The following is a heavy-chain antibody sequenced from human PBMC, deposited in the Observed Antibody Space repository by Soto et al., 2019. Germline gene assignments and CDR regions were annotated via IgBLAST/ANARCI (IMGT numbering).Heavy chain of an antibody. CDR2: VNPSGGST. Sequence: GASVKVSCKASGYLFTAYSMHWVRLAPGQWLEWMGVVNPSGGSTKYAQNFQGRVTMTRDTSTTTIYMELSSLRSDDTAIYYCAREENCSGGTCYSEYFHRWGQGTLVTVSS. CDR3: AREENCSGGTCYSEYFHR. V-gene: IGHV1-46*01. CDR1: GYLFTAYS. J-gene: IGHJ1*01. D-gene: IGHD2-15*01.